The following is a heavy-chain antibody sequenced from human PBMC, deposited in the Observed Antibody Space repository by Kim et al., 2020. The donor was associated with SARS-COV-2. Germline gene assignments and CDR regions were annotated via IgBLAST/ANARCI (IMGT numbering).Heavy chain of an antibody. V-gene: IGHV1-46*01. Sequence: ASVKVSCKASGYIFSVYYVHWVRQALGQGLEWMGVINPNTGRTTYAQKFQGRVTLTRETSTTTLYMEMNSLTFEDTAVYYCARDPYSNVWESTWFDPWGQGTLVTVSS. CDR2: INPNTGRT. CDR1: GYIFSVYY. J-gene: IGHJ5*02. CDR3: ARDPYSNVWESTWFDP. D-gene: IGHD6-19*01.